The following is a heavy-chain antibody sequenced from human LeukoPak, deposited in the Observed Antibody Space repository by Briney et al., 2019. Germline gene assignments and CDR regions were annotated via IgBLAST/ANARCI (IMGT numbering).Heavy chain of an antibody. V-gene: IGHV1-24*01. J-gene: IGHJ5*02. CDR1: GYTLTELS. CDR3: ATINMVRGGGYFDP. D-gene: IGHD3-10*01. Sequence: GASVKVSCKVSGYTLTELSMHWVRQAPGKGLEWMGGFDPEDGETIYAQKFQGRVTMTEDTSTDTAYMELGSLRSEDTAVYYCATINMVRGGGYFDPWGQGTLVTVSS. CDR2: FDPEDGET.